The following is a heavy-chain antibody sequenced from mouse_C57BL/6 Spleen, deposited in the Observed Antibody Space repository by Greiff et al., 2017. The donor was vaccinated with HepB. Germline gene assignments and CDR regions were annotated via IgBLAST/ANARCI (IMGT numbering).Heavy chain of an antibody. Sequence: DVKLVESGGDLVKPGGSLKLSCAASGFTFSSYGMSWVRQTPDKRLAWVATISSGGSYTYYPDSVKGRFTISRDNAKNTLYLQMSSLKSEDTAMYYCARHGMEYGSSYDYAMDYWGQGTSVTVSS. J-gene: IGHJ4*01. V-gene: IGHV5-6*02. D-gene: IGHD1-1*01. CDR1: GFTFSSYG. CDR3: ARHGMEYGSSYDYAMDY. CDR2: ISSGGSYT.